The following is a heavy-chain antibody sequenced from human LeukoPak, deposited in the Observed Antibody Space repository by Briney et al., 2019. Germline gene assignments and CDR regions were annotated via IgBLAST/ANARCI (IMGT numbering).Heavy chain of an antibody. CDR3: ARGTVTDNWFDP. CDR1: ARTFSSYP. J-gene: IGHJ5*02. D-gene: IGHD4-11*01. V-gene: IGHV1-69*05. Sequence: SRKASARTFSSYPVSWLRQAPGQGLEWMGGIVPIFGTEDYAQKFQDRVTITMDESASTAYMDLSSLRSDDTAVYYCARGTVTDNWFDPWGQGTLVTVSS. CDR2: IVPIFGTE.